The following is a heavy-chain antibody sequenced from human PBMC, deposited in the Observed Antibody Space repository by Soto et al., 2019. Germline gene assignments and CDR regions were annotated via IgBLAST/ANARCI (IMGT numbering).Heavy chain of an antibody. D-gene: IGHD4-17*01. V-gene: IGHV1-3*01. J-gene: IGHJ4*02. CDR2: INAGNGNT. Sequence: GASVKVSCKASGYTFTSYAMHWVRQAPGQRLEWMGWINAGNGNTKYSQKFQGRVTITRDTSASTAYMELSSLRSEDTAVYYCARVYCVKDALTTVAYYFDYWGQGALVTVSS. CDR1: GYTFTSYA. CDR3: ARVYCVKDALTTVAYYFDY.